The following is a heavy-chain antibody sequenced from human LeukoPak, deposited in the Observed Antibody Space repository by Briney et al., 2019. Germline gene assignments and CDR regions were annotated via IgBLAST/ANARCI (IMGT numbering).Heavy chain of an antibody. Sequence: GGSLRLSCAASGFTFSSYWMHWVRQAPGQGLVWVSRIHSDGYSTTYADSVKGRFIISRDNAKNTLCLQMNSLRAEDTAVYYCTSEWGAAFDYWGQGTLVTVSS. V-gene: IGHV3-74*01. D-gene: IGHD3-16*01. CDR3: TSEWGAAFDY. CDR2: IHSDGYST. J-gene: IGHJ4*02. CDR1: GFTFSSYW.